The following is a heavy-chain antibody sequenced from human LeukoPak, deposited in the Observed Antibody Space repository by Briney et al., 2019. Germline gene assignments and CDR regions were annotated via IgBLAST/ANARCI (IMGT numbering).Heavy chain of an antibody. Sequence: GGSLRLSCAASGFTFSDYSMNWVRQAPGKGLEWISYIGIDSGNTNYADSVKGRLTISGDKAKNSLYLQMNSLRVEDTAVYYCARDYKYAFDNWGQGTLVTVAS. CDR1: GFTFSDYS. D-gene: IGHD5-24*01. CDR3: ARDYKYAFDN. J-gene: IGHJ4*02. CDR2: IGIDSGNT. V-gene: IGHV3-48*01.